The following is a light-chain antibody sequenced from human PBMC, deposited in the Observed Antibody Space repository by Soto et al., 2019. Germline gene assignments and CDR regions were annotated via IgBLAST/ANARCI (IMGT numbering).Light chain of an antibody. CDR3: QQYNSFPLA. J-gene: IGKJ4*01. CDR1: QSISSW. CDR2: DAS. V-gene: IGKV1-5*01. Sequence: DIQMTQSPSTLSASVGDRVTITCRASQSISSWLAWYQQKPGKAPKLLIYDASNLESGVPSRFSGSGSGTEFTLTISSLQPDDFATYYCQQYNSFPLAFGGGTKVEIK.